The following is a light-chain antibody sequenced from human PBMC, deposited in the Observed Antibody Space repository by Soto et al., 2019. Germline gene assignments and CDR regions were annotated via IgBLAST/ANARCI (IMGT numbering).Light chain of an antibody. CDR2: GAS. CDR3: QQYVSSVT. V-gene: IGKV3-20*01. J-gene: IGKJ1*01. CDR1: QSVDNSF. Sequence: EIVLTQSPGSLSLSPGERGTLSCRASQSVDNSFFAWYQQKPDQAPRLLIYGASNRATGIPDRFSGSGSGTDFTLTISRLEPEDFAVYYCQQYVSSVTFGQGTKVEIK.